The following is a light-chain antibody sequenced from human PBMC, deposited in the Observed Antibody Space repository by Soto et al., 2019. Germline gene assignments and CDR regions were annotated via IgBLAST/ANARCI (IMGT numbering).Light chain of an antibody. CDR1: SGDVDAFDY. V-gene: IGLV2-14*01. J-gene: IGLJ1*01. CDR2: EVS. Sequence: QSVLTRPASVSGSPGQSITISCTGISGDVDAFDYVSWYQQHPGKAPKLMIFEVSDRPSGVSDRFSGSKSGSTASLTISGLQAVDEADYFCTSFTSSSTQVFGTGTKVTVL. CDR3: TSFTSSSTQV.